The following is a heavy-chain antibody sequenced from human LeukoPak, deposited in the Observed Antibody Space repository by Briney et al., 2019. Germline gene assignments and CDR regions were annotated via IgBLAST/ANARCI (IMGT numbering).Heavy chain of an antibody. Sequence: GESLKTSCKGSGYSFTSYWNGLGRQIPGKGLELMGIIYPGDSDTRYSPSFQGQVTISADKSISTAYLQWSSLKASDNAMYYCARTLGPVGITIFGVVEYGMDVWGQGTTVTVSS. V-gene: IGHV5-51*01. CDR2: IYPGDSDT. CDR1: GYSFTSYW. J-gene: IGHJ6*02. D-gene: IGHD3-3*01. CDR3: ARTLGPVGITIFGVVEYGMDV.